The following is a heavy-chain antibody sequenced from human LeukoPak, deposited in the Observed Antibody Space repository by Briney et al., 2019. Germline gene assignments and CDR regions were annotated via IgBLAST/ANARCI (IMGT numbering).Heavy chain of an antibody. CDR1: GFTFSSYW. CDR2: IKQDGSEK. J-gene: IGHJ6*02. Sequence: GGSLGLSCAASGFTFSSYWMSWVRQAPGKGLEWVANIKQDGSEKYYVDSVKGRFTISRDNAKNSLYLQMNSLRAEDTAVYYCASYGSGSYYIPLYYYYYGMDVWGQGTTVTVSS. CDR3: ASYGSGSYYIPLYYYYYGMDV. D-gene: IGHD3-10*01. V-gene: IGHV3-7*01.